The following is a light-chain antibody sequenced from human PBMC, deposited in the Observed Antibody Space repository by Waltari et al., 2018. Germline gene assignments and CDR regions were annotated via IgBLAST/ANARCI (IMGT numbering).Light chain of an antibody. CDR3: QQYYTVPYS. V-gene: IGKV1-33*01. J-gene: IGKJ2*01. CDR2: DAS. Sequence: DIQMTQSPSSLSASVGDRVTITCQASQDINKYLNWFQQRPGKTPRVLIYDASALETGVPSRFSGNGSGTDFSLTISSLQPEDIGRYYCQQYYTVPYSFGQGTTLELK. CDR1: QDINKY.